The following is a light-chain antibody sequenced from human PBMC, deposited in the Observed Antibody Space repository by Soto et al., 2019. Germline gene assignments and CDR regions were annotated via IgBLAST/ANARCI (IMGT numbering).Light chain of an antibody. Sequence: QSVLTQPPSASGTPGQRVTISCSGSSSNIGSNTVNWYQQLPGTAPKLLIYSNNHRPSGVPDRFSGSKSGTSASLAISGLQSEDEADDYCAAWDDSLNAWVLGGGTKLTVL. CDR2: SNN. V-gene: IGLV1-44*01. J-gene: IGLJ3*02. CDR1: SSNIGSNT. CDR3: AAWDDSLNAWV.